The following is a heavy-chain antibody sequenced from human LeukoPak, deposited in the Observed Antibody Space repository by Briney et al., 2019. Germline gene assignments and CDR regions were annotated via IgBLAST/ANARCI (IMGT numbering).Heavy chain of an antibody. Sequence: GGSLRLSCAASGFTFSSYAMHWIRQAPGKGLERVAVISYDGSRKYYADSVKGRFTISRDNSKNTLYLQMNSLRAEDTAVYYCARDKTIFGVASYYYYGMDVWGQGTTVTVSS. J-gene: IGHJ6*02. CDR2: ISYDGSRK. D-gene: IGHD3-3*01. CDR1: GFTFSSYA. CDR3: ARDKTIFGVASYYYYGMDV. V-gene: IGHV3-30-3*01.